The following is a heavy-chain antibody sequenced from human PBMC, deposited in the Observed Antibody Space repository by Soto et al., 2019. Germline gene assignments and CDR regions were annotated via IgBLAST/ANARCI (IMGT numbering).Heavy chain of an antibody. CDR3: AHRVLRTVFGLVTTTAIYFDF. CDR1: GFSLTTSGVG. CDR2: IYWDDDK. D-gene: IGHD3-3*01. V-gene: IGHV2-5*02. J-gene: IGHJ4*02. Sequence: QITLNESGPTVVRPTETLTLTCRFSGFSLTTSGVGVGWIRQSPGKAPEWLALIYWDDDKRYRASLKSRPTITKDTSKNQVVLTVSDLDPTDTATYYCAHRVLRTVFGLVTTTAIYFDFWGQGTPVAVSS.